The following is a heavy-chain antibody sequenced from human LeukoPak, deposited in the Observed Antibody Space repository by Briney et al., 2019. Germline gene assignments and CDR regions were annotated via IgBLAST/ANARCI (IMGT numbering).Heavy chain of an antibody. CDR1: GYTFTGYY. D-gene: IGHD3-22*01. CDR2: INPNSGGT. Sequence: ASVKVSCKASGYTFTGYYMHWVRQAPGQGLEWMGWINPNSGGTNYAQKFQGWVTMTRDTSISTAYMELSRLRSDDTAVYYCAKEGPLDSSGYYGIDYWGQGTLVTVSS. CDR3: AKEGPLDSSGYYGIDY. J-gene: IGHJ4*02. V-gene: IGHV1-2*04.